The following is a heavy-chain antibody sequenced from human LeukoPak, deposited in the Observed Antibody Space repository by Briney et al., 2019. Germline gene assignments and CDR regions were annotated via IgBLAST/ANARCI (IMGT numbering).Heavy chain of an antibody. J-gene: IGHJ4*02. CDR2: ISSSSSYI. D-gene: IGHD2-15*01. V-gene: IGHV3-21*01. CDR1: GFTFSSYS. Sequence: PGGSLRLSCAASGFTFSSYSMNWVRQAPGKGLEWVSSISSSSSYIYYADSVKGRFTISRDNAKNSLYLQMNSLRAEDTAVYYCARDLSRGYCSGGSCYAPPGGDYWGQGTLVTVSS. CDR3: ARDLSRGYCSGGSCYAPPGGDY.